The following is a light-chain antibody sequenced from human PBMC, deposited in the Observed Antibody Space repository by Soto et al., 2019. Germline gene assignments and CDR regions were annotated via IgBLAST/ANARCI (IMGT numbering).Light chain of an antibody. Sequence: QSVLTQPPSASGSPGQSVTISCTGTSSDVGASNYVSWYQQHPGKAPKLMIYDVFKRPSGVPDRFSGSKSGNTASLTVSGLQTEDEADYYCCSYAGGNSLVFGGGTKLTVL. CDR1: SSDVGASNY. V-gene: IGLV2-8*01. CDR2: DVF. J-gene: IGLJ2*01. CDR3: CSYAGGNSLV.